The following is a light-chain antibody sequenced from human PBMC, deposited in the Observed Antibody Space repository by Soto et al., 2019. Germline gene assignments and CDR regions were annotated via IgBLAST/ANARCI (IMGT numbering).Light chain of an antibody. V-gene: IGKV3-20*01. Sequence: EIVMTQSPVTLSVSPGERATLSCRASQSVSSSYLAWYQQKPGQAPRLLIYGASSRATGIPDRFSGSGSGTDFTLTISRLEPEDFAVYYCQQYGSSPLLTFGGGTKVDIK. CDR2: GAS. J-gene: IGKJ4*01. CDR1: QSVSSSY. CDR3: QQYGSSPLLT.